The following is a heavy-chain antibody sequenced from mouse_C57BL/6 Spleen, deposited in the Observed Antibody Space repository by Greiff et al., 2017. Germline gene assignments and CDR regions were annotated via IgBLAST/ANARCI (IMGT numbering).Heavy chain of an antibody. Sequence: VKLQQPGAELVKPGASVKLSCKASGYTFTSYWMHWVKQRPGQGLEWIGMIHPNSGSTNYNEKFKSKATLTVDKSSSTAYMQLSSLTSEDSAVYYCARDGGDYFDYWGQGTTLTVSS. J-gene: IGHJ2*01. D-gene: IGHD2-3*01. V-gene: IGHV1-64*01. CDR3: ARDGGDYFDY. CDR1: GYTFTSYW. CDR2: IHPNSGST.